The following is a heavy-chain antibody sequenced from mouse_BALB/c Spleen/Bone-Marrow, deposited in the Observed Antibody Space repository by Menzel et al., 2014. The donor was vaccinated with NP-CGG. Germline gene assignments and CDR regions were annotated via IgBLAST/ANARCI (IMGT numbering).Heavy chain of an antibody. J-gene: IGHJ2*01. Sequence: EVQLQQSGTVLARPGAAVKMSCKASGYTFSNYWMHWIKQRPGQSLEWIGTIHPGNSDTTYNQKFKGKAKLTAVTSTSTAYMELSSPTNEDSAVYYCTTLARNNFDYWGQGTTLTVSS. V-gene: IGHV1-5*01. CDR1: GYTFSNYW. CDR3: TTLARNNFDY. D-gene: IGHD3-1*01. CDR2: IHPGNSDT.